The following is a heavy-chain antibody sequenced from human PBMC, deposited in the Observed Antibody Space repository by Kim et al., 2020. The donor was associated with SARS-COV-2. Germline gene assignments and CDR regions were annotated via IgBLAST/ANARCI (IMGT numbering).Heavy chain of an antibody. V-gene: IGHV3-23*01. CDR2: IGSVGDDI. Sequence: GGSLRLSCAASGFTFSNYAMSWVRQAPGKGLEWVSVIGSVGDDIHYSDSVTGRFTVSRDNSQNTLHLQMDSLRVEDTAVYYCARGMCSYGLDVWGQGTTVTVSS. CDR3: ARGMCSYGLDV. CDR1: GFTFSNYA. J-gene: IGHJ6*02.